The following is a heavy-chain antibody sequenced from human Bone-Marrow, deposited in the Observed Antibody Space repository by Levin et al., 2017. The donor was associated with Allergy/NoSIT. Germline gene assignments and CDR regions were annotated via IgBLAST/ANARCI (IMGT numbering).Heavy chain of an antibody. CDR3: ARVALTGYYSDY. Sequence: GASVKVSCKASGYTLISHYMHWVRQAPGQGLEYMGWINANRGNTNYEQRFQGRVTMTRDTSLNTAYMELSGLTSDDTAVYYCARVALTGYYSDYWGQGTLVTVSS. D-gene: IGHD3-9*01. V-gene: IGHV1-2*02. J-gene: IGHJ4*02. CDR2: INANRGNT. CDR1: GYTLISHY.